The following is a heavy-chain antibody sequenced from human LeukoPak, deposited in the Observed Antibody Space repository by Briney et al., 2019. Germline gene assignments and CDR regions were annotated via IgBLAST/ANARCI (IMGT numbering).Heavy chain of an antibody. Sequence: GGSLRLSCAASGFAFNTYSMNWVRQAPGKGLEWVSFIFSSSTYIYYTDSVKGRFTISRDNARNSLYLQMDNLRAEDTGVYYCTRDFYDGFALDYWGQGTLVTVSS. V-gene: IGHV3-21*03. D-gene: IGHD2/OR15-2a*01. J-gene: IGHJ4*02. CDR3: TRDFYDGFALDY. CDR2: IFSSSTYI. CDR1: GFAFNTYS.